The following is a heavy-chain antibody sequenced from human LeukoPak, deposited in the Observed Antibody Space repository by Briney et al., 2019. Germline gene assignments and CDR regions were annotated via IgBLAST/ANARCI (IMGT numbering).Heavy chain of an antibody. CDR3: AKGGDMVRGVYNWFDH. J-gene: IGHJ5*02. Sequence: GGSLRLSCAASGFTFSSYAISWARQAPGKGLGWVSAISGSGGSAYYADSVKGRFTISRDNSKNTLFLQMNSLRAEDTAVYYCAKGGDMVRGVYNWFDHWGQGTLVTVSS. V-gene: IGHV3-23*01. D-gene: IGHD3-10*01. CDR2: ISGSGGSA. CDR1: GFTFSSYA.